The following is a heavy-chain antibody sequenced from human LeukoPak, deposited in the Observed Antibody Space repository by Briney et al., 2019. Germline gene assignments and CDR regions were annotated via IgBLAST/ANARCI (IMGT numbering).Heavy chain of an antibody. Sequence: PGGSLRLSCAASGFTFSSYAMHWVRQAPGKGLEWVAVISYDGSNKYYADSVKGRFTISRDNSKNTLYLQMNSLRAEDTAVYYCARAMRQQLVRYYFDYWGQGTLVTVSS. CDR2: ISYDGSNK. J-gene: IGHJ4*02. D-gene: IGHD6-13*01. V-gene: IGHV3-30-3*01. CDR1: GFTFSSYA. CDR3: ARAMRQQLVRYYFDY.